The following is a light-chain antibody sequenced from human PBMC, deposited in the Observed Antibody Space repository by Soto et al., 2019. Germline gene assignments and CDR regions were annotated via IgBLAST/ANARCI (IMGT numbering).Light chain of an antibody. Sequence: QSVLTQPPSSSGSPGQSVTISRTGTTSDVGAYNYVSWYQQHPGKAPKLVIYEVSRRPSGVPDRFSGSKSGNTASLTVSGLQAEDEADYYCSSYAGDNKGVFGTG. CDR3: SSYAGDNKGV. J-gene: IGLJ1*01. CDR2: EVS. V-gene: IGLV2-8*01. CDR1: TSDVGAYNY.